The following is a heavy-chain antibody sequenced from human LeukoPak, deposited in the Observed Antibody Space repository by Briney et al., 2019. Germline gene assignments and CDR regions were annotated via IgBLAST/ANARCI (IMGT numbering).Heavy chain of an antibody. CDR2: ISSCSTYI. J-gene: IGHJ4*02. Sequence: GGSLRLSCAASGFTFSSYSMSWVRQTPGKGLEWVSSISSCSTYIYYADSVKGRFTISRDNAKNSLYLQMNSLRAEDTAVYYCARDENDYVWGSYRYSPFDYWGQGTLVTVSS. CDR1: GFTFSSYS. CDR3: ARDENDYVWGSYRYSPFDY. V-gene: IGHV3-21*01. D-gene: IGHD3-16*02.